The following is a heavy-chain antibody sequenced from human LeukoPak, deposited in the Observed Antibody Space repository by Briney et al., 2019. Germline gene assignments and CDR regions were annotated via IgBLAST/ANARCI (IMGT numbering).Heavy chain of an antibody. D-gene: IGHD6-19*01. CDR3: ASGSGWYSNFDY. CDR1: GGSISSSSYY. J-gene: IGHJ4*02. CDR2: IYYSGST. V-gene: IGHV4-39*07. Sequence: SETLSLTCTVSGGSISSSSYYWGWIRQPPGKGLEWIGSIYYSGSTYYNPSLKSRVTISVDTSKNQFSLKLSSVTAADTAVYYCASGSGWYSNFDYWGQGTLVTVSS.